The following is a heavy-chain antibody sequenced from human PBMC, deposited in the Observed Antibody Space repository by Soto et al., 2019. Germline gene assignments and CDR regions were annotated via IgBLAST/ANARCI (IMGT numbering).Heavy chain of an antibody. V-gene: IGHV4-39*01. CDR2: IYYSGTT. J-gene: IGHJ4*02. Sequence: SETLSLTCTFSRASISTSSYYWAWIRQPPGKGLEWIGTIYYSGTTYYNPSLKSRVTISVDTPKNQFSLKLTSVTAADTAVYYCARGPFDYWGQGNLVTVSS. CDR1: RASISTSSYY. CDR3: ARGPFDY.